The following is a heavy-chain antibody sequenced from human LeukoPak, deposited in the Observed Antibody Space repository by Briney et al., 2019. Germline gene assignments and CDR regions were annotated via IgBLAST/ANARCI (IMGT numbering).Heavy chain of an antibody. V-gene: IGHV4-34*01. Sequence: PSETLSLTCAVYGGSFSGYYWSWIRQPPGKGLEWIGEINHSGSTNYNPSLKSRVTISVDTSKNQFSLKLSSVTAADTAVYYCARGLGRYGDYLGDYWGQGTLVTVSS. D-gene: IGHD4-17*01. CDR2: INHSGST. CDR1: GGSFSGYY. J-gene: IGHJ4*02. CDR3: ARGLGRYGDYLGDY.